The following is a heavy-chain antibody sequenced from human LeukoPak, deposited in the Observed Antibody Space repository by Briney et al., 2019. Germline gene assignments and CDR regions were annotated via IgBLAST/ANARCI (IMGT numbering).Heavy chain of an antibody. Sequence: GGSLRLSCAASGFTFSDYAMHWVRLAPGKGLEYVSAIRSNGDTTYYASSVEGRFTISRDNSKNTLYLQMDSLRTEDMAVYFCARMGGFCSGRTCYSPYSYYMDVWGKGTTVTVSS. CDR3: ARMGGFCSGRTCYSPYSYYMDV. V-gene: IGHV3-64*01. J-gene: IGHJ6*03. CDR2: IRSNGDTT. D-gene: IGHD2-15*01. CDR1: GFTFSDYA.